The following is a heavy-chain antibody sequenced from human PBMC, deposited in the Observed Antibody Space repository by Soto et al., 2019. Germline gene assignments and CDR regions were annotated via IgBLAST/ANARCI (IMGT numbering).Heavy chain of an antibody. CDR1: GYSFTSYW. CDR3: ARSIAVAGNMGGAFDI. V-gene: IGHV5-51*01. Sequence: GESLKISCXGSGYSFTSYWIGWVRQMPGKGLEWMGIIYPGDSDTRYSPSFQGQVTISADKSISTAYLQWSSLKASDTAMYYCARSIAVAGNMGGAFDIWGQGTMVTVSS. CDR2: IYPGDSDT. J-gene: IGHJ3*02. D-gene: IGHD6-19*01.